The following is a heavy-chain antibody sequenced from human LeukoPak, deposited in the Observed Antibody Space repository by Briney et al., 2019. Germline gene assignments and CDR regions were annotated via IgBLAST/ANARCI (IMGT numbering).Heavy chain of an antibody. CDR2: IYYSGST. CDR3: ARVGVMATVNGYRYHSLDV. D-gene: IGHD5-12*01. CDR1: GGSISSGGYY. V-gene: IGHV4-31*03. Sequence: SQTLSLTCTVSGGSISSGGYYWSWIRQHPGKGLEWIGYIYYSGSTYYNPSLKSRVTISVETSKNQFSLNLNSVTAADTAVYYCARVGVMATVNGYRYHSLDVWGQGTTVTVSS. J-gene: IGHJ6*02.